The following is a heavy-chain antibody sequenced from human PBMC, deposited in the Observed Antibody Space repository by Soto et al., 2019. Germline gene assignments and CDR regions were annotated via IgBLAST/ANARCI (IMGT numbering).Heavy chain of an antibody. CDR1: GASISGFY. CDR2: IYATGTT. J-gene: IGHJ4*02. D-gene: IGHD1-26*01. CDR3: ARESGSYYPFDY. Sequence: PSETLSLTCTVSGASISGFYWSWIRKSAGKGLEWIGRIYATGTTDYNPSLKSRVMMSVXXXXXXFXLXLXSXTAAXTAVYYCARESGSYYPFDYWGQGTLVTVSS. V-gene: IGHV4-4*07.